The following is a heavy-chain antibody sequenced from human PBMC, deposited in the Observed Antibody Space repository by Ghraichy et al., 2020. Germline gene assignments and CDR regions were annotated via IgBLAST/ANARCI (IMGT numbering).Heavy chain of an antibody. D-gene: IGHD5-18*01. CDR3: ARERDRGYSYVGDDAFDI. J-gene: IGHJ3*02. CDR2: ISYDGSNK. V-gene: IGHV3-30*04. Sequence: GGSLRLSCAASGFTFSSYAMHWVRQAPGKGLEWVAVISYDGSNKYYADSVKGRFTISRDNSKNTLYLQMNSLRAEDTAVYYCARERDRGYSYVGDDAFDIWGQGTMVTVSS. CDR1: GFTFSSYA.